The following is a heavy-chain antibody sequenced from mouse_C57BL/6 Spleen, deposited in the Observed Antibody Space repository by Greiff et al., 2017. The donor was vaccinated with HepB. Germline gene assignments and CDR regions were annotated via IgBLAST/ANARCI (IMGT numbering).Heavy chain of an antibody. D-gene: IGHD1-1*02. Sequence: EVKVVESGGGLVKPGGSLKLSCAASGFTFSDYGMHWVRQAPEKGLEWVAYISSGSSTIYYADTVKGRFTLSRDNAKNTLFLQMTSLRSEDTAMYYCARKIWTSYAMDYWGQGTSVTVSS. J-gene: IGHJ4*01. CDR1: GFTFSDYG. V-gene: IGHV5-17*01. CDR2: ISSGSSTI. CDR3: ARKIWTSYAMDY.